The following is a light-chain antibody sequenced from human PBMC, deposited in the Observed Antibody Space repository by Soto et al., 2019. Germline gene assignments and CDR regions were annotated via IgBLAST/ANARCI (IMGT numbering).Light chain of an antibody. J-gene: IGLJ1*01. Sequence: HSVLTKPASVSGLPGQSSAISCTRTSSDVGGYNYVSWYQQHPGKAPKLMIHEVSNRPSGISDRFSGSKSGNTASLTISGLQADDEADYYCSSHTSYSTRVFGTGTKVTVL. V-gene: IGLV2-14*01. CDR3: SSHTSYSTRV. CDR1: SSDVGGYNY. CDR2: EVS.